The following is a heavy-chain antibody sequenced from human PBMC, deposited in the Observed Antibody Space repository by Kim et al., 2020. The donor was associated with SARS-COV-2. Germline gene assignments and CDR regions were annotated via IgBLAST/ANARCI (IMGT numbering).Heavy chain of an antibody. J-gene: IGHJ6*01. Sequence: GGSLRLSCAASGFTFSISVMTWVRQAPGKGLEWVSGISGGNGGTTYYADSVKGRFTISRDNSKKMVFLQMNSLRAEDTAAYYCARRQLISYYYYYGMDV. CDR2: ISGGNGGTT. V-gene: IGHV3-23*01. CDR3: ARRQLISYYYYYGMDV. D-gene: IGHD1-1*01. CDR1: GFTFSISV.